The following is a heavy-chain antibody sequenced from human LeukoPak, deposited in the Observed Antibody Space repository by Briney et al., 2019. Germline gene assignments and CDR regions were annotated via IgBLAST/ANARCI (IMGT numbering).Heavy chain of an antibody. V-gene: IGHV1-8*01. CDR3: ARGKIVPDAFDI. Sequence: ASVKVSCKASGYTFTNYDINWVRQATGQGLEWMGWMNPNSGNTGYAQKFQGRVTMTRNTSISTAYMELSSLRSEDTAVYYCARGKIVPDAFDIWGQGTMVTVSS. CDR2: MNPNSGNT. J-gene: IGHJ3*02. D-gene: IGHD2-2*01. CDR1: GYTFTNYD.